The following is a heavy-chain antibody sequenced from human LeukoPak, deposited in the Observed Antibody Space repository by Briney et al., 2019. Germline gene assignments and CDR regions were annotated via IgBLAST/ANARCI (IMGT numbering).Heavy chain of an antibody. V-gene: IGHV1-18*01. D-gene: IGHD3-10*01. CDR2: TSAYNGNT. Sequence: ASVKVSCKASGYTFTSYGISWVRQAPGQGLEWMGWTSAYNGNTNYAQKLQGRVTMTTDTSTSTAYMELRSLRSDDTAVYYCARDPYGSGTLGFDPWGQGTLVTVSS. CDR3: ARDPYGSGTLGFDP. J-gene: IGHJ5*02. CDR1: GYTFTSYG.